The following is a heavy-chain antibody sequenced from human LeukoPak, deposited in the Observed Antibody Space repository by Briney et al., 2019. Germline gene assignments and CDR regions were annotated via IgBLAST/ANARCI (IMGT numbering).Heavy chain of an antibody. CDR3: ARGLRGYTYGLDY. Sequence: GGSLRLSCTASGFSFNIYEMNWVRQAPGKGLELVSYISSSDSTIYYADSVKGRFTISRDSAKDLLYLQMNSLRAEDTAVYYCARGLRGYTYGLDYWGQGTLVAVSS. D-gene: IGHD5-18*01. J-gene: IGHJ4*02. CDR1: GFSFNIYE. V-gene: IGHV3-48*03. CDR2: ISSSDSTI.